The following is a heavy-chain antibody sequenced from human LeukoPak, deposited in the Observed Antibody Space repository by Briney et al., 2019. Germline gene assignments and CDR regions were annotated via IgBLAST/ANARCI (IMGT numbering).Heavy chain of an antibody. Sequence: GGSLRLSCAASGFTFSSYGMHCVRQAPGKGLEWVAVIWYDGSNKYYADSVKGRFTISRDNSKNTLYLQMNSLRAEDTAVYYCARGYYYDSSGYRYWYFDLWGRGTLVTVSS. V-gene: IGHV3-33*01. J-gene: IGHJ2*01. D-gene: IGHD3-22*01. CDR2: IWYDGSNK. CDR3: ARGYYYDSSGYRYWYFDL. CDR1: GFTFSSYG.